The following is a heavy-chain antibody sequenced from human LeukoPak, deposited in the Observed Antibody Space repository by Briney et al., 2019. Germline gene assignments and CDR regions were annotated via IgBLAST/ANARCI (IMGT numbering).Heavy chain of an antibody. CDR1: GDSISRSSNY. V-gene: IGHV4-39*01. Sequence: SETLSLTCTVSGDSISRSSNYWGWIRQPPGKGLEWIGSIYYSGSTYYNPSLKSRVTISVDTSKNQFSLKLSSVTAADTAVYYCARVPNYDILTGPRGYYMDVWGKGTTVTISS. CDR2: IYYSGST. CDR3: ARVPNYDILTGPRGYYMDV. D-gene: IGHD3-9*01. J-gene: IGHJ6*03.